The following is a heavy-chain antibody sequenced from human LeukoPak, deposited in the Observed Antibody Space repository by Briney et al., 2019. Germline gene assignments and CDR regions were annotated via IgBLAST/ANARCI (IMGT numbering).Heavy chain of an antibody. CDR1: GGSFSGYY. CDR3: TRGGYCSGGRCLGYYYYYYYMDV. D-gene: IGHD2-15*01. CDR2: INHSGST. J-gene: IGHJ6*03. Sequence: PSETLSLTCAVYGGSFSGYYWSWIRQPPGKGLVWIGEINHSGSTNYNPSLKSRVTISVDTSKNQFSLKLSSVTAVDTAVYYCTRGGYCSGGRCLGYYYYYYYMDVWGKGTTVTVSS. V-gene: IGHV4-34*01.